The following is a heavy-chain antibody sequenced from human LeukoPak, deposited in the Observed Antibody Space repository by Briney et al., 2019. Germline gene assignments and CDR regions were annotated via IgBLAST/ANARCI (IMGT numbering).Heavy chain of an antibody. CDR3: ARVSSSPILRFLEWFVDY. CDR1: GGSISSSSYY. CDR2: IYYSGST. V-gene: IGHV4-39*01. J-gene: IGHJ4*02. D-gene: IGHD3-3*01. Sequence: SETLSLTCTVSGGSISSSSYYWGWIRQPPGKGLEWIGSIYYSGSTYYSPSLKSRVTISVDTSKNQFSLKLSSVTAADTAVYYCARVSSSPILRFLEWFVDYWGQGTLVTVSS.